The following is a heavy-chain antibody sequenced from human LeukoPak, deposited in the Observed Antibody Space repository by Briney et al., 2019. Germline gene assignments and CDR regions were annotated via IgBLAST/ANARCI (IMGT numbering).Heavy chain of an antibody. J-gene: IGHJ4*02. Sequence: GGSLRLSCAASGFTFSDHAMNWVRQAPGKGLEWVSSISSSSSYIYYAGSVKGRFTISRDNAKNSLYLQINSLRAEDTAVYYCARGADCSGGSCYLDYWGQGTLVTVSS. CDR1: GFTFSDHA. V-gene: IGHV3-21*01. CDR2: ISSSSSYI. CDR3: ARGADCSGGSCYLDY. D-gene: IGHD2-15*01.